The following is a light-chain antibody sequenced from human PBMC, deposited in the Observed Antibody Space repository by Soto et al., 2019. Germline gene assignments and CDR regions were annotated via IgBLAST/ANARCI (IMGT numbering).Light chain of an antibody. CDR2: DAS. V-gene: IGKV1-5*01. Sequence: DIQMTQSPSTLSASVGDSVTITCRASHFVSTYLAWYQQKPGKVPKFLIYDASSLQSEVPSRFSGGGSGTEFTLTISSLQADDFATYYCQQYSSHATFGQGTKVDIK. CDR3: QQYSSHAT. J-gene: IGKJ1*01. CDR1: HFVSTY.